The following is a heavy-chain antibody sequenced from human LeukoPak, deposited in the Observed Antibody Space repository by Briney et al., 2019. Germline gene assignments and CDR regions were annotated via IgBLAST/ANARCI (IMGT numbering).Heavy chain of an antibody. CDR2: ISPIFGTA. CDR1: GGSFSTYA. J-gene: IGHJ6*03. D-gene: IGHD6-13*01. Sequence: SVKVSCKASGGSFSTYAISWLRQAPGQGLEWMGGISPIFGTANYAQKFQGRVTITADESTSTAYMELSSLRSEDTAVYYCARARYSSSWATYYYYYYMDVWGKGTTVTISS. V-gene: IGHV1-69*13. CDR3: ARARYSSSWATYYYYYYMDV.